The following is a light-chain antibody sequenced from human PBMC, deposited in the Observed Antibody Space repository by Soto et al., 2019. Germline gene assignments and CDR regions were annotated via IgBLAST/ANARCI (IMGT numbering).Light chain of an antibody. J-gene: IGLJ1*01. V-gene: IGLV2-14*01. CDR3: SSYSISTAYL. CDR1: SSDVGGYDY. Sequence: QSLLPKPASLSGSPGQSITISCTGTSSDVGGYDYVSWYQLHPGKAPKLMVFEVSNRPSGVSYRFSGSKSGNTASLTISGLQAEDEADYFCSSYSISTAYLFGTGTKVTVL. CDR2: EVS.